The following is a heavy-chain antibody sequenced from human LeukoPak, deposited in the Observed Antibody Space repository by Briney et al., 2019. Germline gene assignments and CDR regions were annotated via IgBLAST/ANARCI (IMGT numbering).Heavy chain of an antibody. CDR1: GGSINTYY. CDR2: IYYSGST. CDR3: ARDHSSGWYRGAFDI. V-gene: IGHV4-59*01. J-gene: IGHJ3*02. D-gene: IGHD6-19*01. Sequence: SETLSLTCTVSGGSINTYYWSWIRQPPGKGLEWIGYIYYSGSTNYNPSLKSRVTISVDTSKNQFSLKLSSVTAADTAMYYCARDHSSGWYRGAFDIWGQGTRLTVSS.